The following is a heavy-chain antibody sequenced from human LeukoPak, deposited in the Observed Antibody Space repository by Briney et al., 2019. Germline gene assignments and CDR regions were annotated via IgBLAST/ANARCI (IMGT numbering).Heavy chain of an antibody. V-gene: IGHV3-30*18. D-gene: IGHD6-19*01. CDR2: ISYDGSNK. Sequence: ARSLRLSCAASGFTFSSYYMHWVRQAPGKGLEWVAVISYDGSNKYYADSVKGRFTISRDNSKNTLHLQMNRLRAEDTAVYYCAKSSRYSSGRTGGYYYGMDVWGQGTTVTVSS. J-gene: IGHJ6*02. CDR1: GFTFSSYY. CDR3: AKSSRYSSGRTGGYYYGMDV.